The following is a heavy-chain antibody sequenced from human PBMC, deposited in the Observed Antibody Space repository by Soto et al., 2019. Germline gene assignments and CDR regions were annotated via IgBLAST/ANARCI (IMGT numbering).Heavy chain of an antibody. V-gene: IGHV3-53*02. CDR2: IYSGSAT. CDR3: ARGKSGWLTFDY. Sequence: EVRLVETGGGLIQPGGSLRLSSAASGFTVSDTYMNWVRQAPGKGLEWVSVIYSGSATYYADPVKGRFTISRDNSKNTVFLQMSSLRVDDTAVYYCARGKSGWLTFDYWGQGILVTVSS. CDR1: GFTVSDTY. D-gene: IGHD6-19*01. J-gene: IGHJ4*02.